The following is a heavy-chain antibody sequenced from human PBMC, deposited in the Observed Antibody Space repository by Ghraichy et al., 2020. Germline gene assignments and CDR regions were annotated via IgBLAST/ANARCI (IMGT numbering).Heavy chain of an antibody. CDR2: INRNSGGT. CDR1: GYTFTGYY. D-gene: IGHD3-10*01. Sequence: ASVKVSCKTSGYTFTGYYLHWVRQAPGQGLEWMGWINRNSGGTNHSQKFQGGVTMTRDTSISTAYMELSRLRSDDTAMYYCSRDPADWEYGSGTYYNWFDPWGQGTLVTVSS. CDR3: SRDPADWEYGSGTYYNWFDP. V-gene: IGHV1-2*02. J-gene: IGHJ5*02.